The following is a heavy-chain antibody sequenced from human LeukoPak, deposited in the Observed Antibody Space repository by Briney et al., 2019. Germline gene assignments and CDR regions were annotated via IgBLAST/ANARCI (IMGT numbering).Heavy chain of an antibody. CDR2: INPNSGAT. CDR1: GYTFAGYY. Sequence: ASVKVSCKASGYTFAGYYMHWVRQAPGQGLEWMGWINPNSGATNYAQKFQGRVTMTKDTSINAASMDLSNLRFDDTALYYCTTSSSWYFFEYWGQGTLVTVAS. D-gene: IGHD6-13*01. CDR3: TTSSSWYFFEY. V-gene: IGHV1-2*02. J-gene: IGHJ4*02.